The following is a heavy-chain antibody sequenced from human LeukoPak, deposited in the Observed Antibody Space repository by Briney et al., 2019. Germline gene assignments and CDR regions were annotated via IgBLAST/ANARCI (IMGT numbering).Heavy chain of an antibody. CDR1: GFTFGDYA. CDR2: ISGSGGST. V-gene: IGHV3-23*01. Sequence: GGSLRLSCTASGFTFGDYAMSWFRQAPGKGLGWVSAISGSGGSTYYADSVKGRFTISRDNSKNTLYLQMNSLRAEDTAVYYCAKTGSEIVVPPYYFDYWGQGTLVTVSS. D-gene: IGHD3-22*01. CDR3: AKTGSEIVVPPYYFDY. J-gene: IGHJ4*02.